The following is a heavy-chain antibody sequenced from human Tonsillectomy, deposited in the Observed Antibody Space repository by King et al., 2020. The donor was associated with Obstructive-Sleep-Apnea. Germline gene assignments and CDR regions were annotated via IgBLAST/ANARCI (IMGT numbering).Heavy chain of an antibody. V-gene: IGHV3-30-3*01. Sequence: AQLAESGGGVVQPGRSLRLSCAASGFTFSSYATHWVRQAPGKGLEWVAIISYDGNNKYYADSVKGRFTISRDNSKNTLYLQMNSLRPDDTAVYYCAGDRRDFYDSSGLDYGMDVWGQGTTVTVSS. CDR1: GFTFSSYA. D-gene: IGHD3-22*01. CDR3: AGDRRDFYDSSGLDYGMDV. J-gene: IGHJ6*02. CDR2: ISYDGNNK.